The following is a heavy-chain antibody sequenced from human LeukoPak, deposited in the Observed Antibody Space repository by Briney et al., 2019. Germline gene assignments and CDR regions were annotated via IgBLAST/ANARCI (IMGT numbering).Heavy chain of an antibody. CDR1: GDSVSTNSAA. Sequence: SQTLSLTCAISGDSVSTNSAAWTWIRQSPSRGLEWLGWTYYGSKWFNDYAVSVQSRITINPDTSKNQFSLQLNSVTPEDTAVYYCARVGRYSYVDYWGQGTLVTVSS. CDR3: ARVGRYSYVDY. CDR2: TYYGSKWFN. V-gene: IGHV6-1*01. D-gene: IGHD5-18*01. J-gene: IGHJ4*02.